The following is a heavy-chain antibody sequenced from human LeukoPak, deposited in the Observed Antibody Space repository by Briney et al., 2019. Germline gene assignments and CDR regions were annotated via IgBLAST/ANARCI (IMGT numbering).Heavy chain of an antibody. J-gene: IGHJ4*02. CDR2: IIPIFGTA. CDR3: ARDSSVISPLGLELKFVFDY. D-gene: IGHD1-7*01. CDR1: GGTFSSYA. Sequence: GSSVKVSCKASGGTFSSYAISWVRQAPGQGLEWMGGIIPIFGTANYAQKFQGRVTITADESTSTAYMELSSLRSEDTAVYYCARDSSVISPLGLELKFVFDYWGQGTLVTVSS. V-gene: IGHV1-69*01.